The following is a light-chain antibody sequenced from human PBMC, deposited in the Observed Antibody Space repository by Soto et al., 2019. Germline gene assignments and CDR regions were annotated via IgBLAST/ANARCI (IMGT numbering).Light chain of an antibody. V-gene: IGKV3-15*01. CDR2: GAS. J-gene: IGKJ4*02. CDR3: QQYNEGPQGLT. Sequence: EIVMTQSPATLSVSPGERATLSCRASQSVSSNLAWYQQKPGQAPRLLTYGASTRATGIPARFSGSGSGTEFTLTISSLQSEDFAVYYCQQYNEGPQGLTFGGGTKVEI. CDR1: QSVSSN.